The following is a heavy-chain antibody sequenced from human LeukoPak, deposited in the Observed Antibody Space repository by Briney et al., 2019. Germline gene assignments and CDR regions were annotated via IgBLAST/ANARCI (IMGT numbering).Heavy chain of an antibody. J-gene: IGHJ6*03. CDR1: GGSFSGYY. Sequence: SETLSLTCAVYGGSFSGYYWSWIRQPPGKGLEWIGEINHSGSTNYNPSLKSRVTISVDTSKNQFSLKLSSVTAADTAVYYCARWSSSSYYYYYMDVWGKGTTVTVSS. D-gene: IGHD6-13*01. CDR2: INHSGST. V-gene: IGHV4-34*01. CDR3: ARWSSSSYYYYYMDV.